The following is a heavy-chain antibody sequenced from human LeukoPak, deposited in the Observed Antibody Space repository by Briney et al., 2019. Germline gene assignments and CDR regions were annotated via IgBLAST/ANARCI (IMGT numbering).Heavy chain of an antibody. Sequence: SEALSLTCTVSGGPVSSGSYYWSWIRRPPGKGLEWIGYIYYSGSTNYNPSLKSRVTISVDTSKNQFSLKLSSVTAADTAVYYCARRPNSWNWFDPWGQGTLVTVSS. V-gene: IGHV4-61*01. J-gene: IGHJ5*02. D-gene: IGHD2-15*01. CDR2: IYYSGST. CDR3: ARRPNSWNWFDP. CDR1: GGPVSSGSYY.